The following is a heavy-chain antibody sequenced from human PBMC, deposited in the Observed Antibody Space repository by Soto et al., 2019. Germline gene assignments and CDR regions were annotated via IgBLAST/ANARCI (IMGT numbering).Heavy chain of an antibody. CDR1: GDSISNFHW. Sequence: VQLHESGPGLVKASGTLSLTCAVSGDSISNFHWWTWLRQPPGRGLEWIGEIFHSGSTTYNPSLKSRRTLSADKSTTPFSLNLNSVTAADTAVYYCARDGGEWLKSGGGWFDPWGPGILVIVSS. V-gene: IGHV4-4*02. CDR2: IFHSGST. D-gene: IGHD3-10*01. J-gene: IGHJ5*02. CDR3: ARDGGEWLKSGGGWFDP.